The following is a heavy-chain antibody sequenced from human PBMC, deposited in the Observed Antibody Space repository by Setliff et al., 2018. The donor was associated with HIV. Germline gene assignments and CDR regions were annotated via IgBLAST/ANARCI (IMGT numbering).Heavy chain of an antibody. CDR1: GFTFSTYA. V-gene: IGHV3-30*04. Sequence: GGSLRLSCAASGFTFSTYAMHWVRQAPGKGLEWVAVISYDGRSKYYADSVKGRFTISRDNSKNTLYLQMNSLRAEDTAVYYCARRAVTTTYYYYGMDVWGQGTTVTVSS. J-gene: IGHJ6*02. D-gene: IGHD4-17*01. CDR2: ISYDGRSK. CDR3: ARRAVTTTYYYYGMDV.